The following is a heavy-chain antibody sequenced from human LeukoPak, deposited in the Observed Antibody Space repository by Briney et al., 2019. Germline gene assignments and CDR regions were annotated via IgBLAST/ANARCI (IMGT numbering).Heavy chain of an antibody. CDR2: IYYSGST. CDR3: ARDGLYGSGI. Sequence: SETLSLTCTVSGGSISSGDYYWSWIRQPPGKGLEWIGYIYYSGSTYYNPSRKSRVTISVDTSKNQCSLKLSSVTAADTAVYYCARDGLYGSGIWGQGTLVTVSS. CDR1: GGSISSGDYY. J-gene: IGHJ4*02. V-gene: IGHV4-30-4*01. D-gene: IGHD3-10*01.